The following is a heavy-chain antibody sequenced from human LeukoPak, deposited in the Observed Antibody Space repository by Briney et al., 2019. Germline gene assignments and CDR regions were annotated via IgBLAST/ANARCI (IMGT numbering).Heavy chain of an antibody. CDR2: IYSGGST. CDR1: GFTFSSYA. Sequence: GGSLRLSCAASGFTFSSYAMSWVRQAPGKGLEWVSVIYSGGSTYYADSVKGRFTISRDNSKNTLYLQMNSLRAEDTAVYYCARDPHTSYWGQGTLVTVSS. CDR3: ARDPHTSY. V-gene: IGHV3-53*01. D-gene: IGHD2-2*02. J-gene: IGHJ4*02.